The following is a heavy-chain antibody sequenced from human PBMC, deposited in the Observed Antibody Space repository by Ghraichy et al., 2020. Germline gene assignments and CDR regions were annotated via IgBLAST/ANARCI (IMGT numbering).Heavy chain of an antibody. CDR3: ARASAVVRFYYYAALDV. Sequence: LSLTCAASEFTLSSYSINWVRQAPGKGLEWISYITSSGKFISYADSVKGRFTVSRDNARNALYLQMNSLRGEDTAVYYCARASAVVRFYYYAALDVWGQGTTVTVS. V-gene: IGHV3-48*01. D-gene: IGHD3-22*01. J-gene: IGHJ6*02. CDR2: ITSSGKFI. CDR1: EFTLSSYS.